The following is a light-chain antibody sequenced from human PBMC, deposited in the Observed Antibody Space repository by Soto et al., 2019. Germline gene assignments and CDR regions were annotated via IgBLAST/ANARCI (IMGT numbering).Light chain of an antibody. J-gene: IGKJ1*01. Sequence: DIQMTQSPSTLSASIGDRVTITCRASQSVSRWLAWYRQKPGKAPKLLIYNVASLESGVPSRFSGSGSGTEFTLTISSLQPDDFATYFCQQYNEYSRTFGQGTKVEIK. CDR2: NVA. V-gene: IGKV1-5*01. CDR1: QSVSRW. CDR3: QQYNEYSRT.